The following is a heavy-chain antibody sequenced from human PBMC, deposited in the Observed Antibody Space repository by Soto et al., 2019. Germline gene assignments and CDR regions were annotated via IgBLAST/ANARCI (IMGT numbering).Heavy chain of an antibody. CDR1: GDTFSTYG. CDR3: ARVGCSGGTCQLSYFYGMDV. CDR2: ISAYNGNT. V-gene: IGHV1-18*01. D-gene: IGHD2-15*01. J-gene: IGHJ6*02. Sequence: QVQLVQSGGEVKKPGASVKVSCKASGDTFSTYGIGWVRQAPGQGLEWMGWISAYNGNTNYAQRVQGRITMTTDTSTSTAYMELRSLRSDDTAMYFCARVGCSGGTCQLSYFYGMDVWGQGTTVSVSS.